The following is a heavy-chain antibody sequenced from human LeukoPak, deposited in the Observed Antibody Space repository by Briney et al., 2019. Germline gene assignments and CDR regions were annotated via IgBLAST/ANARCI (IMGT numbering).Heavy chain of an antibody. CDR1: GGSISSYY. D-gene: IGHD6-19*01. CDR3: ARQQSQWPGRYFDY. CDR2: IYYSGST. J-gene: IGHJ4*02. Sequence: SETLSLTCTVSGGSISSYYWSWIRQPPGKGLEWIGYIYYSGSTNYNPSLKSRVTISVDTSKNQFSLKLSSVTAADTAVYYCARQQSQWPGRYFDYWGQGTLVSVSS. V-gene: IGHV4-59*08.